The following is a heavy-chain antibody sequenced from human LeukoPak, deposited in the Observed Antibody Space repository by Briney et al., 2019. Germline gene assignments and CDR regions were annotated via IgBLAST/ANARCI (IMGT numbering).Heavy chain of an antibody. J-gene: IGHJ4*02. Sequence: SETLSLTCAVYGGSFSGYNWSWIRQPPGKGLEWIGEINHSGSTNYNPSLKSRVTISVDTSKNQFSLKLSSVAAADTAVYYCARGWSGTTYFDYWGQGTLVTVSS. V-gene: IGHV4-34*01. CDR3: ARGWSGTTYFDY. CDR1: GGSFSGYN. CDR2: INHSGST. D-gene: IGHD1-1*01.